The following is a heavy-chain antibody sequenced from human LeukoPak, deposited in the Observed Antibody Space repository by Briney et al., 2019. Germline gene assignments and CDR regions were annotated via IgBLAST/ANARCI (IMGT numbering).Heavy chain of an antibody. CDR1: GFTFSSYG. CDR3: ARDPSGAVAGH. CDR2: IWYDGSNK. Sequence: PGGSLRLSCAASGFTFSSYGMHWVRQAPGKGLEWVAVIWYDGSNKYYADSVKGRFTISRDNSKNTLYLQMNSLRAEDTAVYYCARDPSGAVAGHWGQGTLVTVSS. V-gene: IGHV3-33*01. D-gene: IGHD6-19*01. J-gene: IGHJ4*02.